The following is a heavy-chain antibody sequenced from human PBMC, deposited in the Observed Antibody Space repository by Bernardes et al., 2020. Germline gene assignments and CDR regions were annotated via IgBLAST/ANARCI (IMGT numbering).Heavy chain of an antibody. Sequence: SETLSLTCAVYGGSFSGYYWSWIRQPPGKGLEWIGEINHSGSTNYNPSLKSRVTISVDTSKNQFSLKLSSVTAADTAVYYCAREGYGNGVCEHKPATGCFDPWGRGTLVTVSS. D-gene: IGHD4-4*01. CDR1: GGSFSGYY. CDR3: AREGYGNGVCEHKPATGCFDP. V-gene: IGHV4-34*01. CDR2: INHSGST. J-gene: IGHJ2*01.